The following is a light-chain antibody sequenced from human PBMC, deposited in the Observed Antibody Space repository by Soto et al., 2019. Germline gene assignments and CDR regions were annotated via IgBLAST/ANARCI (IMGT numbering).Light chain of an antibody. CDR1: QSVLYSSNNKNY. CDR2: WAS. J-gene: IGKJ1*01. V-gene: IGKV4-1*01. CDR3: QQYYTTPPT. Sequence: DIVMTQSPDSLAVSLGERATINCKSSQSVLYSSNNKNYLAWYQQKPGPPPKVLIYWASTRESGVPDRFSGGGSGTDFTLTISSLQAEDVAVYYCQQYYTTPPTFGQGTKVEIK.